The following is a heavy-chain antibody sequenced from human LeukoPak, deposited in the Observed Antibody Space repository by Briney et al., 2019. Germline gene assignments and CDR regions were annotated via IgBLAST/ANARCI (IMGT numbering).Heavy chain of an antibody. V-gene: IGHV1-24*01. CDR1: GYTLTELS. CDR2: FDPEDGET. D-gene: IGHD3-9*01. Sequence: GASVKVSCKVSGYTLTELSMHWVRQAPGKGLEWRGGFDPEDGETIYAQKFQGRVTMTEDTSTDTAYMELSSLRSEDTAVYYCATAGGYDILTGYYRGNWFDPWGQGTLVTVSS. CDR3: ATAGGYDILTGYYRGNWFDP. J-gene: IGHJ5*02.